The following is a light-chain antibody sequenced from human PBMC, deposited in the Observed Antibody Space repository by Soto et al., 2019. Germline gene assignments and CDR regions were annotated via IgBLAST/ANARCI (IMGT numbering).Light chain of an antibody. J-gene: IGKJ1*01. V-gene: IGKV3-20*01. CDR2: GAS. Sequence: EIVLTQSPGTLSLSPGKRVTLSCRASQSISSTYLAWYQQKPGQAPRLLIYGASSRATGLPDRFSGSGSGTDFTLTISILEPEDFAVYYCQQYDRPPRTFGQGTKVEVQ. CDR1: QSISSTY. CDR3: QQYDRPPRT.